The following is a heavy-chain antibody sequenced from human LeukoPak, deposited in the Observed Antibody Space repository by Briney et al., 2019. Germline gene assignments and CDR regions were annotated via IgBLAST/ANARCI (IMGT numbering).Heavy chain of an antibody. CDR3: ARDWRGYCSSTSCYWNNWFDP. D-gene: IGHD2-2*01. Sequence: GASVKVSCKASGGTFSSYAISWVRQAPGQGLEWMGGIIPIFGTANYAQKFQGKVTITVDESTSTAYMELSSLRSEDTAVYYCARDWRGYCSSTSCYWNNWFDPWGQGTLVTVSS. V-gene: IGHV1-69*01. CDR2: IIPIFGTA. CDR1: GGTFSSYA. J-gene: IGHJ5*02.